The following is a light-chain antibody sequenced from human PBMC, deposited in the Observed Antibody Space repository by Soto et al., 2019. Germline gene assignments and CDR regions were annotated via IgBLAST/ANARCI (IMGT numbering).Light chain of an antibody. CDR2: DVT. Sequence: QSALTQPRSVSGSPGQSVTISCSGTSSDVGTYNYVSWYQQHPGKAPKLMIFDVTKRPSGVPDRFSGSKSGNTASLTISGLQDEDEADYYCCSYAGGFSYVFGNGTKVTVL. V-gene: IGLV2-11*01. CDR1: SSDVGTYNY. CDR3: CSYAGGFSYV. J-gene: IGLJ1*01.